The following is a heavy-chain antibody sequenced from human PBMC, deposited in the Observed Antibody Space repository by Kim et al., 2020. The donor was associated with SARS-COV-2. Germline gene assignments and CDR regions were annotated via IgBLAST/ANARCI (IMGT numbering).Heavy chain of an antibody. CDR2: ISSSSSYT. Sequence: GGSLRLSCAASGFTFSDYYMSWIRQAPGKGLEWVSYISSSSSYTNYADSVKGRFTISRDNAKNSLYLQMNSLRAEDTAVYYCARGYYDSSGYYYLRSIGPSGYWGQGTLVTVSS. CDR1: GFTFSDYY. V-gene: IGHV3-11*05. D-gene: IGHD3-22*01. CDR3: ARGYYDSSGYYYLRSIGPSGY. J-gene: IGHJ4*02.